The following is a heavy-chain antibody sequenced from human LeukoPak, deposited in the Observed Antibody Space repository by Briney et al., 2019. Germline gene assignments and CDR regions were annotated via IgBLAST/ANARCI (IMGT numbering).Heavy chain of an antibody. J-gene: IGHJ3*02. CDR3: ARDLRDSSGYYSVDAFDI. Sequence: GGSLRLSCAASGFTFTDYWMSWVRQAPGKGLEWVSVIYSGGSTYYSDSVKGRFTISRDNSKNTLYLQMNSLRAEDTAVYYCARDLRDSSGYYSVDAFDIWGQGTMVTVSS. CDR2: IYSGGST. D-gene: IGHD3-22*01. V-gene: IGHV3-66*01. CDR1: GFTFTDYW.